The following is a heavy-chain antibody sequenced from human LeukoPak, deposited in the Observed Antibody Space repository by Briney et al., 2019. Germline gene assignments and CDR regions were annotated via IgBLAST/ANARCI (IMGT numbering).Heavy chain of an antibody. CDR1: GFTFSSYA. D-gene: IGHD3-22*01. CDR3: ARDRSPYDSSGYPKV. CDR2: ISYDGSNK. J-gene: IGHJ4*02. Sequence: PGGSLRLSCAASGFTFSSYAMHWVRQAPGKGLEWVAVISYDGSNKYYADSVKGRFTISRDNSKNTLYLQMNSLRAEDTAVYYCARDRSPYDSSGYPKVWGQGTLVTASS. V-gene: IGHV3-30-3*01.